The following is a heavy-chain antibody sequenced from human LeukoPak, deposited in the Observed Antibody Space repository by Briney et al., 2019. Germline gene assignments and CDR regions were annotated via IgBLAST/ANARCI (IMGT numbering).Heavy chain of an antibody. CDR3: ARVIVLVEGASDHFDY. D-gene: IGHD2-2*01. CDR1: GFTCSSYW. CDR2: IKYDGSAK. V-gene: IGHV3-7*01. J-gene: IGHJ4*02. Sequence: AGSLRRSCAASGFTCSSYWMTWVRQPPGKGLEWVANIKYDGSAKYYGDSVKGRFTISRDNTKNSLYLQMNSLRAEDTAVYYCARVIVLVEGASDHFDYWGQGTPATVHS.